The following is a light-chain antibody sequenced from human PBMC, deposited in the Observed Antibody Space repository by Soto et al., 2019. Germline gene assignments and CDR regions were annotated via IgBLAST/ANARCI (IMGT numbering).Light chain of an antibody. CDR2: AVS. CDR1: QSIDNY. CDR3: QRSYSTPLYT. V-gene: IGKV1-39*01. Sequence: EIQMTQSPSSLSASVGERVTITCRASQSIDNYLNWYQQKPGKAPKLLIYAVSNLQSGVPSRFSGSGSGTDFTLTVSSLQAEDSATYYCQRSYSTPLYTFGQGTKLEIK. J-gene: IGKJ2*01.